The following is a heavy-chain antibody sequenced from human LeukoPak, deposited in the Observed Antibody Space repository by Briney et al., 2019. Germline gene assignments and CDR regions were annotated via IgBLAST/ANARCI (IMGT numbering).Heavy chain of an antibody. Sequence: RGSLRLSCPVSALSFSTLCMDWVRHPPGDLLGWVGRIKSKTDGGTTDYAAPVKGRFTISRDDSKNTLYLQMNSLKTEDTAVYYCTTDVGSYPGYWGQGTLVTVSS. J-gene: IGHJ4*02. D-gene: IGHD3-10*01. CDR1: ALSFSTLC. CDR2: IKSKTDGGTT. V-gene: IGHV3-15*01. CDR3: TTDVGSYPGY.